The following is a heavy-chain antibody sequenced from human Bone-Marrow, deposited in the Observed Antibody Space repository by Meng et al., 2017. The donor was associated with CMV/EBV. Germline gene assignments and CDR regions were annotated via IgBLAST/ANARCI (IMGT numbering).Heavy chain of an antibody. J-gene: IGHJ6*02. CDR3: ARGSDYYYYGMDV. CDR2: IYSGGST. D-gene: IGHD6-6*01. CDR1: GFTVSSNY. V-gene: IGHV3-53*01. Sequence: ETLSLTCAASGFTVSSNYMSWVRQAPGKGLEWVSVIYSGGSTYYADSVKGRFTISRDNSKNTLYLQMNSLRAEDTAVYYCARGSDYYYYGMDVWGQGTTVTVSS.